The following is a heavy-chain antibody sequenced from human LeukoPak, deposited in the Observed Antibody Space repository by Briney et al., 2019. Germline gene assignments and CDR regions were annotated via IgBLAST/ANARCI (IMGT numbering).Heavy chain of an antibody. V-gene: IGHV4-34*01. CDR1: GGSFSGYY. D-gene: IGHD3-3*01. CDR2: INHSGNT. J-gene: IGHJ6*03. CDR3: ARQYYDFWSGYYTRYYYYMDV. Sequence: PSETLSLTCAVYGGSFSGYYWSWIRQPPGKGLEWIGEINHSGNTNYNPSLKSRVTISVDTSKNQFSLKLSSVTAADTAVYYCARQYYDFWSGYYTRYYYYMDVWGKGTTVTVSS.